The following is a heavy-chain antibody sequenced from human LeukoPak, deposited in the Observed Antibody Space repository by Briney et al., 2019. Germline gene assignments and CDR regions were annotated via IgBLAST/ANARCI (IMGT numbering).Heavy chain of an antibody. J-gene: IGHJ5*02. V-gene: IGHV3-66*02. CDR3: ARVKGQWLVMDWFDP. CDR1: GFTVSSNY. D-gene: IGHD6-19*01. Sequence: SGGSLRLSCAASGFTVSSNYMSWVRQAPGKGLEWVSVIYSGGSTYYADSVKGRFTTSRDSSKNTLYLQMNNLRAEDTAVYYCARVKGQWLVMDWFDPWGQGTLVTVSS. CDR2: IYSGGST.